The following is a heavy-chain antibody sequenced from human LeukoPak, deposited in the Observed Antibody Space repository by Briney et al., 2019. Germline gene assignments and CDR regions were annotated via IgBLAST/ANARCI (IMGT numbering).Heavy chain of an antibody. D-gene: IGHD3-10*01. CDR3: ARGLWFGDENPPYFDY. CDR2: IYYSGST. J-gene: IGHJ4*02. Sequence: SETLSLTCTVSGGSISSYYWSWIRQPPGKGLEWIGYIYYSGSTNYNPSLKSRRVTIPVDTSKNQFSLKLSSVTAADTAVYYCARGLWFGDENPPYFDYWGQGILVTVSS. V-gene: IGHV4-59*08. CDR1: GGSISSYY.